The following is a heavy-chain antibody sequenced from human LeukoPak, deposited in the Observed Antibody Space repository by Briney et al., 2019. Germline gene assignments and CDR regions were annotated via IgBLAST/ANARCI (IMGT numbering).Heavy chain of an antibody. CDR3: ARDPKWGSGYYYYMDV. CDR2: INPNSGGT. V-gene: IGHV1-2*02. J-gene: IGHJ6*03. Sequence: GASVKVSCKASGYTFTGYYMHWVRQAPGQGLEWMGWINPNSGGTNYAQKFQGRVTMTRDTSISTAYMELSRLRSDDTAVYYCARDPKWGSGYYYYMDVWGKGTTVTISS. CDR1: GYTFTGYY. D-gene: IGHD7-27*01.